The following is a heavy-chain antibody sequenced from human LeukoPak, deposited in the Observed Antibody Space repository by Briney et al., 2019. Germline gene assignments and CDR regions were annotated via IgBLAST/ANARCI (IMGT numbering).Heavy chain of an antibody. D-gene: IGHD3-9*01. V-gene: IGHV5-51*01. J-gene: IGHJ4*02. CDR3: ARPRYYDILTGYSYHFDY. CDR1: GYSFSTYW. Sequence: GVSLKISCKTSGYSFSTYWIGWVRQMPGKGLEWMGTIYCGDSDTRYSPSFQGQVTISADKSIATAYLQWSSLRASDSAVYYCARPRYYDILTGYSYHFDYWGQGTLVTVSS. CDR2: IYCGDSDT.